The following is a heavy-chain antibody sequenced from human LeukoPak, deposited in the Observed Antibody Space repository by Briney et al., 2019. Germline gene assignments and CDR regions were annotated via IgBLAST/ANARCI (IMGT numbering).Heavy chain of an antibody. D-gene: IGHD3-22*01. CDR3: ARFGPVYDSSGYYYYYYYMDV. V-gene: IGHV4-34*01. J-gene: IGHJ6*03. CDR1: GGSFSGYY. Sequence: SETQSLTCAVYGGSFSGYYWSWIRQPPGKGLEWIGEINHSGSTNYNPSLKSRVTISVDTSMNQFSLKLSSVTAADTAVYYCARFGPVYDSSGYYYYYYYMDVWGKGTTVIVSS. CDR2: INHSGST.